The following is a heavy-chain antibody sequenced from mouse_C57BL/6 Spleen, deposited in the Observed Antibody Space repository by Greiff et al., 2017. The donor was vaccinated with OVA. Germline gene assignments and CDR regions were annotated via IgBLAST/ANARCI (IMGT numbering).Heavy chain of an antibody. Sequence: EVQLQESGPGLVKPSQSLSLTCSVTGYSFTSGYYWNWIRQLPGNKLECMGYITYDGSNNYNPTLKNRISITLDTSDNQFFLKLNSVTTEDTATYYGARGGYCATYAMDYWGQGTSVTVSS. CDR2: ITYDGSN. J-gene: IGHJ4*01. D-gene: IGHD2-3*01. CDR3: ARGGYCATYAMDY. CDR1: GYSFTSGYY. V-gene: IGHV3-6*01.